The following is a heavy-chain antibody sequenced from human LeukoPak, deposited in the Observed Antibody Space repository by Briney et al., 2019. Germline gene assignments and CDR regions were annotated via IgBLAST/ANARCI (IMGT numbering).Heavy chain of an antibody. CDR3: ASLNILTGSSY. CDR1: GLTFNRFW. Sequence: GGSLTLSCAASGLTFNRFWVRWARHSPGEAREWVDNIKQEGSEKYYVGSVKGRFTISRDNAKNSLYLQLNSLRAEDTAVYYCASLNILTGSSYWGQGTLVTVSS. J-gene: IGHJ4*02. D-gene: IGHD3-9*01. V-gene: IGHV3-7*01. CDR2: IKQEGSEK.